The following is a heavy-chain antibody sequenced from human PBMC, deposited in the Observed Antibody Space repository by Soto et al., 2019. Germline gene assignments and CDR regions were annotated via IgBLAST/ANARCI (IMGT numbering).Heavy chain of an antibody. Sequence: SETLSLTCTVSGGSISSGGYYWSWIRQHPGKGLEWIGYIYYSGSTYYNPSLKSRVTISVDTSKNQFSLKLSSVTAADTAVYYCARDYYDSSGSRWFDPWGQGTLVTVYS. CDR1: GGSISSGGYY. CDR3: ARDYYDSSGSRWFDP. J-gene: IGHJ5*02. CDR2: IYYSGST. V-gene: IGHV4-31*03. D-gene: IGHD3-22*01.